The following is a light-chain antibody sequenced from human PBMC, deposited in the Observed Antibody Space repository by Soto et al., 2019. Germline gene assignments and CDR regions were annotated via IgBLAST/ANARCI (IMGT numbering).Light chain of an antibody. CDR3: SSYTSSSTLVV. V-gene: IGLV2-18*02. CDR2: EVN. J-gene: IGLJ2*01. Sequence: QSVLTQPPSVSGSPGQSVTISCTGTSSDVGNYNRVSWYQQPPGTAPKLIIYEVNNRPSGVPDRFSGSKSGNTASLTISGLQAEDEADYYCSSYTSSSTLVVFGGGTQLTVL. CDR1: SSDVGNYNR.